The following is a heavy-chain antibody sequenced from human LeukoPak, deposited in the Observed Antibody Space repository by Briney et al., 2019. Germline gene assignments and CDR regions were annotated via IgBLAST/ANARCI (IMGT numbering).Heavy chain of an antibody. CDR2: INHSGRT. J-gene: IGHJ6*03. CDR3: ARLGGIAARYYYYYYMDV. CDR1: GGSFSGYY. D-gene: IGHD6-6*01. V-gene: IGHV4-34*01. Sequence: SETLSLTCAVYGGSFSGYYWSWIRQPPGKGLEWVGEINHSGRTNYNASFKSRVTILVDTSKNQFSLKLSSVTAADTGVYYCARLGGIAARYYYYYYMDVWGKGTTVTVSS.